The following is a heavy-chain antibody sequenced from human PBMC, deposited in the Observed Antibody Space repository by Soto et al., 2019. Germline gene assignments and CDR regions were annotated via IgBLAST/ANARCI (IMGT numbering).Heavy chain of an antibody. CDR3: ARGGDSSGYYYASDY. V-gene: IGHV4-4*07. Sequence: QVQLQESGPGLVKPSETLSLTCTVSGGSISSYYWSWIRQPAGKGLEWIGHIYSGGSSDYNPSLKSRVTMSVDTSKNQFSLKVRSVTAADTAVYYCARGGDSSGYYYASDYWSQGTLVTVSS. D-gene: IGHD3-22*01. J-gene: IGHJ4*02. CDR2: IYSGGSS. CDR1: GGSISSYY.